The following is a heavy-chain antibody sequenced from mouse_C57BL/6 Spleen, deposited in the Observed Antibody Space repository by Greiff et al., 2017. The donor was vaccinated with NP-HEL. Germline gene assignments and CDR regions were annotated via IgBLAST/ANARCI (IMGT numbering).Heavy chain of an antibody. CDR3: ARCYYGSRGAMDY. Sequence: EVQLQQSGPELVKPGASVKISCKASGYTFTDYYMNWVKQSPGKSLEWIGDINPNNGGTSYNQKFKGKATLTVDKSSSTAYMELRSLTSEDSAVYYCARCYYGSRGAMDYWGQGTSVTVSS. CDR1: GYTFTDYY. V-gene: IGHV1-26*01. CDR2: INPNNGGT. J-gene: IGHJ4*01. D-gene: IGHD1-1*01.